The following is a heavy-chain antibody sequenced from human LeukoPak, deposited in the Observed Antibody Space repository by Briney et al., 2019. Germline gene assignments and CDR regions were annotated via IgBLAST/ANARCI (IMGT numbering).Heavy chain of an antibody. D-gene: IGHD4-17*01. CDR2: INPINGDT. J-gene: IGHJ4*02. CDR1: GYRFTDYY. V-gene: IGHV1-2*02. CDR3: ASGDHRGGDYSSGN. Sequence: ASVKASCKASGYRFTDYYMHWVRQAPGQGLEWMGWINPINGDTIYAQKFRGRVTVTRDTSITTAYMELSRLRSDDTAVYYCASGDHRGGDYSSGNWGQGTLVTVSS.